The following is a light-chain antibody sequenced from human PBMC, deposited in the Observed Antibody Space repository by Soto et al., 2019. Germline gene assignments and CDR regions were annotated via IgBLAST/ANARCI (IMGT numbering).Light chain of an antibody. CDR1: QSVSAN. CDR3: QQRSNWPPLRT. V-gene: IGKV3-15*01. CDR2: GAS. J-gene: IGKJ1*01. Sequence: EIVMTQSPATLSVSPGERATLSCRASQSVSANLAWYQHKPGQAPRLLIYGASTRATGIPARFSGSGTGTDFTLTISSLQSEDFAVYYCQQRSNWPPLRTFGQGTKVDIK.